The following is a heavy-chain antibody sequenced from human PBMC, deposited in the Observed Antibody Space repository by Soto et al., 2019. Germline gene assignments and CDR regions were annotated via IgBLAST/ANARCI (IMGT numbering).Heavy chain of an antibody. V-gene: IGHV1-18*04. D-gene: IGHD2-15*01. CDR2: ISAYNGNT. CDR1: GYTFTSYG. CDR3: ARDDDCSGGSCYSGYGMDV. Sequence: ASVKVSCKASGYTFTSYGISWVRQAPGQGLEWMGWISAYNGNTNYAQKLQGRVTMTTDTSTSTAYMELRSLRSDDTAVYYCARDDDCSGGSCYSGYGMDVWGQGTTVTVSS. J-gene: IGHJ6*02.